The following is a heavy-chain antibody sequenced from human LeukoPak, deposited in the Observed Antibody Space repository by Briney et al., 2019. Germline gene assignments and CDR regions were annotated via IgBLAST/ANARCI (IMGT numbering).Heavy chain of an antibody. CDR2: ISDNEGRT. CDR3: ARHDSFIPY. CDR1: GFTFNYYA. D-gene: IGHD5-18*01. J-gene: IGHJ4*02. V-gene: IGHV3-23*01. Sequence: AGGSLRLSCAAFGFTFNYYAMSWVRQAPGKGLEWVSSISDNEGRTYYTDSVKGRFTISRDNTKNTVYLQMHNLRADDTAVYFCARHDSFIPYWGQGALVTVSS.